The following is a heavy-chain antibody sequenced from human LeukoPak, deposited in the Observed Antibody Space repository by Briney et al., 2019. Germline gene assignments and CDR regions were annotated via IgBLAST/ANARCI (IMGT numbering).Heavy chain of an antibody. D-gene: IGHD6-13*01. Sequence: PSETLSLTCTVSGGSISSYYWSWIRQPPGKGLEWIGYIYYSGSTNYNPSLKSRVTISVDTSKNQFSLKLSSVTAADTAVYYCARESCGKGYIWGQGTLVTVSS. CDR2: IYYSGST. V-gene: IGHV4-59*01. CDR3: ARESCGKGYI. J-gene: IGHJ4*02. CDR1: GGSISSYY.